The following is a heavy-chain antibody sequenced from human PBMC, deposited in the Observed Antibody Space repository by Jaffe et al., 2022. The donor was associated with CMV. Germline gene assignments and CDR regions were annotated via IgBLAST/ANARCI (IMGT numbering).Heavy chain of an antibody. Sequence: EVQLVESGGVVVQPGGSLRLSCAASGFTFDDYTMHWVRQAPGKGLEWVSLISWDGGSTYYADSVKGRFTISRDNSKNSLYLQMNSLRTEDTALYYCAKQYYDFWSGYFGGWGQGTLVTVSS. D-gene: IGHD3-3*01. CDR3: AKQYYDFWSGYFGG. V-gene: IGHV3-43*01. CDR2: ISWDGGST. J-gene: IGHJ4*02. CDR1: GFTFDDYT.